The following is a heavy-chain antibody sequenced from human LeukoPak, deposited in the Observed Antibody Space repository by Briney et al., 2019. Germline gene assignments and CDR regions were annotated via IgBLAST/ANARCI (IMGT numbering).Heavy chain of an antibody. J-gene: IGHJ4*02. D-gene: IGHD6-19*01. CDR2: ISGSGGST. CDR3: AKDRSSGWYHYFDY. V-gene: IGHV3-23*01. Sequence: QPGGSLRLSCAASGFTFGSYAMSWVRQAPGKGLEWVSAISGSGGSTYYADSVKGRFTISRDNSKNTLYLQMNSLRAEDTAVYYCAKDRSSGWYHYFDYWGQGTLVTVSS. CDR1: GFTFGSYA.